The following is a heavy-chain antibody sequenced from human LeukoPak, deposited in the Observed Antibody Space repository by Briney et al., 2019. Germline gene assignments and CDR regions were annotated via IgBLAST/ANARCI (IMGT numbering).Heavy chain of an antibody. CDR3: ARDRIGVGLMVYVTAYYFDY. Sequence: PGGSLRLSCAASGFTFNTYSFNWVRQAPGKGLEWVSSITTSGCKSYADSVEGRFTTSRDNAKNLVYLQMNSLRVEDTAVYYCARDRIGVGLMVYVTAYYFDYWGQGTLVTVSS. J-gene: IGHJ4*02. D-gene: IGHD2-8*01. V-gene: IGHV3-21*01. CDR1: GFTFNTYS. CDR2: ITTSGCK.